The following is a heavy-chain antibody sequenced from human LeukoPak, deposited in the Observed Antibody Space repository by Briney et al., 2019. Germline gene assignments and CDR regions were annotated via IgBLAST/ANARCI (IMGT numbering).Heavy chain of an antibody. D-gene: IGHD3-10*01. CDR1: GFTFSSSA. J-gene: IGHJ5*02. CDR3: ASRGGWFDP. Sequence: GSLRLSCAASGFTFSSSAMSWVRQPPGKGLEWIGEINHSGSTNYNPSLKSRVTISVDTSKNQFSLKLSSVTAADTAVYYCASRGGWFDPWGQGTLVTVSS. CDR2: INHSGST. V-gene: IGHV4-34*08.